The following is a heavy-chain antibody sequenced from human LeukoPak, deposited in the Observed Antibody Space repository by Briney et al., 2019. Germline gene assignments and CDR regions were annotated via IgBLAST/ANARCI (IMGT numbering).Heavy chain of an antibody. CDR3: ARGGWWLGEYWDY. J-gene: IGHJ4*02. D-gene: IGHD3-10*01. V-gene: IGHV4-34*01. Sequence: SETLSLTCAVYGGSFSGYYWSWIRQPPGKGLEWIGEINHSGSTNYNPSLKSRVTISVDTSKNQFSLKLSSVTAADTAVYYCARGGWWLGEYWDYWGQGTLVTVSS. CDR1: GGSFSGYY. CDR2: INHSGST.